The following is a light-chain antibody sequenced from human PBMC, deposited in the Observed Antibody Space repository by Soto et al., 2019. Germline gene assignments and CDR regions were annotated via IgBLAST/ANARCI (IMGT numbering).Light chain of an antibody. CDR3: QQYNNWPRAT. J-gene: IGKJ4*01. Sequence: EIVMTQSPATLSLSPGESATISCSTSQSICSNFAWYKQKPGRAPRLLLCRTASRATGCPARFSGSGSGTEFNLTISSLQSEDFGVYYCQQYNNWPRATFGGGTKVDIK. CDR2: RTA. CDR1: QSICSN. V-gene: IGKV3-15*01.